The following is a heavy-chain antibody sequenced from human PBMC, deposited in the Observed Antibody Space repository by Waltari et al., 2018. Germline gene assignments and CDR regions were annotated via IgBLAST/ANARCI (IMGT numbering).Heavy chain of an antibody. D-gene: IGHD6-13*01. Sequence: QVQLVESGGGVVQPGRSLRLSCAASGFTFSSYGMHWVRQAPGKGLEWVAVIWYDGSKKYYAGSVKGRFTMSRDKSKNTLYRQMNSLRAEDTAVYYCARRPAAGTNSFDYWGQGTLVTVSS. CDR3: ARRPAAGTNSFDY. CDR2: IWYDGSKK. J-gene: IGHJ4*02. V-gene: IGHV3-33*01. CDR1: GFTFSSYG.